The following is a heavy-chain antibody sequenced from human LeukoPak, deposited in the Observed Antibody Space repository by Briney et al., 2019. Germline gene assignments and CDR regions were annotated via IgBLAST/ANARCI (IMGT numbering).Heavy chain of an antibody. CDR1: GDSVSGSY. CDR2: IYTGGIT. D-gene: IGHD5-18*01. Sequence: SETLSLTCTVSGDSVSGSYWGWIRQPPGKGLEWIGYIYTGGITHYNPSLKSRLTISFDTSKNQFSLKVTSVTAADTDVYYCARRGRGYSYGYFDYWGQGIQVTVSS. CDR3: ARRGRGYSYGYFDY. V-gene: IGHV4-4*09. J-gene: IGHJ4*02.